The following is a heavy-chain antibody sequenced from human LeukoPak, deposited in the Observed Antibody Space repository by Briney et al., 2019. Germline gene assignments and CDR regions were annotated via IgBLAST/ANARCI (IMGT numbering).Heavy chain of an antibody. Sequence: SETLSLTCTVSGGSISIYFWSWLRQPPGKRLEWIGYISYSGSTDYNPSLKSRVTLSVDTSKNRLSLKLSSVTAADTAVYYCARKSSRGGFNGYDFWYFDLWGRGTLVTVSS. CDR1: GGSISIYF. V-gene: IGHV4-59*08. CDR3: ARKSSRGGFNGYDFWYFDL. D-gene: IGHD5-12*01. CDR2: ISYSGST. J-gene: IGHJ2*01.